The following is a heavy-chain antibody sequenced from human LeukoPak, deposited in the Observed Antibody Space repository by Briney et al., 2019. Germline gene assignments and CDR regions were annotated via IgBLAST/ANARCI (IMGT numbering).Heavy chain of an antibody. Sequence: SVKVSCKASGYTFTSYGISWVRQAPGQGLEWMGGIIPIFGTANYAQKFQGRVTITADESTSTAYMELSSLRSEDTAVYYCARGKMVRGVMDYYYYMDVWGKGTTVTISS. D-gene: IGHD3-10*01. CDR2: IIPIFGTA. J-gene: IGHJ6*03. CDR3: ARGKMVRGVMDYYYYMDV. CDR1: GYTFTSYG. V-gene: IGHV1-69*13.